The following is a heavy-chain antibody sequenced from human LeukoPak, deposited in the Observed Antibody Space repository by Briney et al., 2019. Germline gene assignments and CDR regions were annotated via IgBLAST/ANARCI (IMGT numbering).Heavy chain of an antibody. CDR2: ISWNSGTI. D-gene: IGHD6-13*01. CDR3: AKDLGYSSSWYYFDY. J-gene: IGHJ4*02. CDR1: GFTFDDYA. V-gene: IGHV3-9*01. Sequence: SGGSLRLSCAASGFTFDDYAMNWVRQAPGKGLEWVSGISWNSGTIGYADSVKGRFTISRDNAKNSLYLQMNSLRAEDTALYYCAKDLGYSSSWYYFDYWGQGTLVTVSS.